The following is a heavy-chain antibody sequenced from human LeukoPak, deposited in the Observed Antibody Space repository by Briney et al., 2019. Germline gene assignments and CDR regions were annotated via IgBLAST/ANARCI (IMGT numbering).Heavy chain of an antibody. CDR3: ARDIPVRGARPIRGYNWFDP. D-gene: IGHD3-10*01. CDR2: INPNSGGT. J-gene: IGHJ5*02. V-gene: IGHV1-2*02. CDR1: GYTFTGYY. Sequence: ASVKVSCKASGYTFTGYYMHWVRQAPGQGLEWMGWINPNSGGTNYAQKLQGRVTMTRDTSISTAYMELSRLRSDDTAVYYCARDIPVRGARPIRGYNWFDPWGQGTLVTVSS.